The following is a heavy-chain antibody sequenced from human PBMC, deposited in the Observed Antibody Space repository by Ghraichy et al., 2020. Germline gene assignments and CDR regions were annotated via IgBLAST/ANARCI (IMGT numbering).Heavy chain of an antibody. CDR3: AKEQAGGSGYLGGYYFEY. D-gene: IGHD3-22*01. CDR2: ISGSGGST. Sequence: GGSLRLSCAASGFTFSSYAMSWVRQAPGKGLEWVSAISGSGGSTYYADSVKGRFTISRDNSKNTLYLQMNSLRAEDTAVYYCAKEQAGGSGYLGGYYFEYWGQGTLVTVSS. CDR1: GFTFSSYA. J-gene: IGHJ4*02. V-gene: IGHV3-23*01.